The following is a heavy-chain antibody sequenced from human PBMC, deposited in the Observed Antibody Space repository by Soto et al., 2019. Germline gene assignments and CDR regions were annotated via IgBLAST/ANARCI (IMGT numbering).Heavy chain of an antibody. CDR2: IYYSGST. CDR1: GGSISSYD. J-gene: IGHJ4*02. Sequence: PSETLSLTCSVSGGSISSYDWSWIRQPPGKGLEWIGYIYYSGSTNYNPSLKSRVTISVDTSKNQFSLKLSSVTAADTAVYYCARHRSSSADFDYWGQGTLVTVSS. V-gene: IGHV4-59*01. CDR3: ARHRSSSADFDY. D-gene: IGHD6-6*01.